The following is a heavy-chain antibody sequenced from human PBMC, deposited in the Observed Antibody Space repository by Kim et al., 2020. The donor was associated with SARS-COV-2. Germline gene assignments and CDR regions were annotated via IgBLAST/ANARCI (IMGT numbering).Heavy chain of an antibody. Sequence: KSRVTISVDTSKNQFSLKLSSVTAADTAVYYCARHLLSPDLGGFFGHFDYWGQGTLVTVSS. D-gene: IGHD2-15*01. V-gene: IGHV4-39*01. CDR3: ARHLLSPDLGGFFGHFDY. J-gene: IGHJ4*02.